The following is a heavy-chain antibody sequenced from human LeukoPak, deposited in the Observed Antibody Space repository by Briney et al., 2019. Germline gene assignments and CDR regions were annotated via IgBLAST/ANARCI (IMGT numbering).Heavy chain of an antibody. J-gene: IGHJ3*02. CDR3: AGDYYDSSVYYPIGAFDI. CDR2: IYYSGST. Sequence: SETLSLTCTVSGGSISSYYWSWIRQPPGKGLEWIGRIYYSGSTNYNPSLKSRVTISVDTSKNQFSLKLDSVTAADTAVYFCAGDYYDSSVYYPIGAFDIWGQGTMVTVSS. D-gene: IGHD3-22*01. V-gene: IGHV4-59*01. CDR1: GGSISSYY.